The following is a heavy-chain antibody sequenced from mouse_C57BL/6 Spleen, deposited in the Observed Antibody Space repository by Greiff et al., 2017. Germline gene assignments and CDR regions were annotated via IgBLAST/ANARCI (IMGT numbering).Heavy chain of an antibody. J-gene: IGHJ3*01. Sequence: EVQLQESGPGLVKPSQSLSLTCSVTGYSITSGYYWNWIRQFPGNKLEWMGYISYDGSNNYNPSLKNRISITRDTSKNQFFLKLNSVTTEDTATYYCARRGYSNWFAYWGQGTLVTVSA. CDR2: ISYDGSN. D-gene: IGHD2-5*01. CDR1: GYSITSGYY. V-gene: IGHV3-6*01. CDR3: ARRGYSNWFAY.